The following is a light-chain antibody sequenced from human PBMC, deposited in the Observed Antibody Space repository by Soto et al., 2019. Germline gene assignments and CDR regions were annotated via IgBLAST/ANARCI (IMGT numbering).Light chain of an antibody. CDR2: GAS. CDR3: QQTYTSRPWT. V-gene: IGKV1-39*01. J-gene: IGKJ1*01. CDR1: QSINTF. Sequence: IQVTQSPSSLSASVGDRVTITCRASQSINTFLNWYQQRLGKAPNLLIYGASNLQSGVPSRFSGSGSGTDFTLTISSLQPEDFATYYCQQTYTSRPWTFGRGTKVEIK.